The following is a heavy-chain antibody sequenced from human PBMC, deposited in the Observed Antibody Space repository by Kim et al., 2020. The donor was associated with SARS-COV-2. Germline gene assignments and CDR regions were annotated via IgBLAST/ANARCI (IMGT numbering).Heavy chain of an antibody. CDR2: NHRGST. D-gene: IGHD3-22*01. J-gene: IGHJ4*02. CDR3: ARGVNY. V-gene: IGHV4-34*01. Sequence: NHRGSTNYNPSLKSRVTISVDTSKNQFSLKLSSVTAADTAVYYCARGVNYWGQGTLVTVSS.